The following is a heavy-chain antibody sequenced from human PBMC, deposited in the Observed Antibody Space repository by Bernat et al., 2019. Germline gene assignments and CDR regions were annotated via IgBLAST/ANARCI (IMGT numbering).Heavy chain of an antibody. CDR2: IAFSGGDT. D-gene: IGHD1-26*01. CDR1: GFTFRNYA. CDR3: AEGGGGSFPASRYFDL. J-gene: IGHJ2*01. V-gene: IGHV3-23*01. Sequence: EVQVLESGGGLVQPGGSLRLSCAASGFTFRNYAMTWVRQAPGKGLEWVSTIAFSGGDTFYADSVKGRFSISRDNSRNMCDLQINSLGAEDAAVYFCAEGGGGSFPASRYFDLWGRGTLVTVSS.